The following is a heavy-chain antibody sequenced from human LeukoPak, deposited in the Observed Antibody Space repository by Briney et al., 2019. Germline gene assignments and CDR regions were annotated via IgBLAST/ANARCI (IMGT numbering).Heavy chain of an antibody. CDR2: IYYSGTA. D-gene: IGHD6-13*01. Sequence: PSETLSLTCTVSGGSISSGINSYWSWIRQRPGRGLEWIGYIYYSGTAYYNPSLQSRVTISVDTSKNQFSLKLSSVTAADTAVYYCARTYSSSWYDYYYYYYMDVWGKGTTVTVSS. CDR1: GGSISSGINSY. J-gene: IGHJ6*03. V-gene: IGHV4-30-4*08. CDR3: ARTYSSSWYDYYYYYYMDV.